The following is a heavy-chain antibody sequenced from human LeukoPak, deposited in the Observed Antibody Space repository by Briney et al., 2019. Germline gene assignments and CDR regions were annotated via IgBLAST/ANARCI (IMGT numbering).Heavy chain of an antibody. CDR2: IDGDESGT. D-gene: IGHD1-14*01. J-gene: IGHJ3*02. CDR3: ARGGYYSGTAFDT. CDR1: GFIFNKYW. V-gene: IGHV3-74*01. Sequence: GGSLRLSCAASGFIFNKYWMHWVRQTPGEGLVWDARIDGDESGTIYADSVKGRFTISRDTAKNTLYLQMSRLRAEDTAVYFCARGGYYSGTAFDTWGQGTTVTVSS.